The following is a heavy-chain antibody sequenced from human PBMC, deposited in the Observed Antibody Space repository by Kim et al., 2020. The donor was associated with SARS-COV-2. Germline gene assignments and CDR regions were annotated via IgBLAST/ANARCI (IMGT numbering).Heavy chain of an antibody. CDR2: ISSSSNTI. D-gene: IGHD5-18*01. CDR1: GFTFSSYS. V-gene: IGHV3-48*04. Sequence: GGSLRLSCAASGFTFSSYSMNWVRQAPGKGLEWLSYISSSSNTIYYADSVKGRFTISRDNAKNSLYLQMNSLRAEDTAVYYCARVYSYWSFDYWGQGTLVTVSS. J-gene: IGHJ4*02. CDR3: ARVYSYWSFDY.